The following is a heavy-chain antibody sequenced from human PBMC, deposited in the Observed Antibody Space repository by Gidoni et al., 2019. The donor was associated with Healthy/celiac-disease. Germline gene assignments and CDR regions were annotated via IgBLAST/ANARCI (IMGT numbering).Heavy chain of an antibody. V-gene: IGHV4-34*01. Sequence: QVQLQQWGAGLLKPSETLSLTCAVYGGSVSGYYWSWSRQPPGKGLEWIGEINHSGSTNHNPFLKSRVTISVDTSKNPFSLKLSSVTAADTAVYYCARRGKYSRGWGDAFDIWGQGTMVTVSS. D-gene: IGHD6-19*01. J-gene: IGHJ3*02. CDR1: GGSVSGYY. CDR3: ARRGKYSRGWGDAFDI. CDR2: INHSGST.